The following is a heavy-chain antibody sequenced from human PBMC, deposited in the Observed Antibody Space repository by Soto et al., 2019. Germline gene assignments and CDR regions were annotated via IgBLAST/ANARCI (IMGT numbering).Heavy chain of an antibody. CDR1: GYTFTSYY. CDR2: INPSGGST. Sequence: ASVKVSCKASGYTFTSYYMHWVRQAPGQGLEWMGIINPSGGSTSYAQKFQGRVTMTRDTSTSTVYMELSSLRSEDTAVYYCARDRGSGIMPGALDIWGQGTMVTVSS. J-gene: IGHJ3*02. D-gene: IGHD3-10*01. V-gene: IGHV1-46*01. CDR3: ARDRGSGIMPGALDI.